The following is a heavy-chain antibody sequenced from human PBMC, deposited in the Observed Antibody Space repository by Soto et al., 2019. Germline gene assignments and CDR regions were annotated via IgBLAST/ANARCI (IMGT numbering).Heavy chain of an antibody. J-gene: IGHJ4*02. CDR3: ARDPTYYYDSSGYYYKGLDY. D-gene: IGHD3-22*01. CDR1: GFTFSSYG. CDR2: IWYDGSNK. V-gene: IGHV3-33*01. Sequence: QVQLVESGGGVVQPGRSLRLSCAASGFTFSSYGMHWVRQAPGKGLEWVAVIWYDGSNKYYADSVKGRFTISRDNSKNTRYLQMNSLRAEDTAVYYCARDPTYYYDSSGYYYKGLDYWGQGTLVTVSS.